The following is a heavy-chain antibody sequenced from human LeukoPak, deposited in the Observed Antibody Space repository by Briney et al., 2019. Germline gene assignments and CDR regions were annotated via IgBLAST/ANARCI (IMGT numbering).Heavy chain of an antibody. CDR1: GGSISSYY. V-gene: IGHV4-4*07. Sequence: SETLSLTCTVSGGSISSYYWSWIRQPAGKGLEWIGRIYTSGSTNYNPSLKSRVTMSVDTSKNQFSLKLSSVTAADTAVYYCARLSTMVRGVIIMGVDYWGQGTLVTVSS. CDR3: ARLSTMVRGVIIMGVDY. CDR2: IYTSGST. J-gene: IGHJ4*02. D-gene: IGHD3-10*01.